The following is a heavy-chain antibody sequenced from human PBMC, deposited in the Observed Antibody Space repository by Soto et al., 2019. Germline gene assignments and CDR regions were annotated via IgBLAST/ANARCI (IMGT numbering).Heavy chain of an antibody. Sequence: AGGSLRLSCVASGFTFSSYWMNWVRQAPGKGLEWVANINQDGNEDNLLDSVKGRFTISRDNAKNSLFLQMNSLRVDDTAVYYCARTGDGHHDFLDYWGQGALVTVSS. V-gene: IGHV3-7*01. CDR3: ARTGDGHHDFLDY. CDR1: GFTFSSYW. J-gene: IGHJ4*02. D-gene: IGHD1-1*01. CDR2: INQDGNED.